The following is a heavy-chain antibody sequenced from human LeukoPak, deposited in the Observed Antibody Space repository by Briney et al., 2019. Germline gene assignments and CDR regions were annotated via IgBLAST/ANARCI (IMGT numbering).Heavy chain of an antibody. J-gene: IGHJ5*02. Sequence: PSGTLSLTCAVSSGSISSSNWWSWVRQPPGKGLEWIGEIYHSGSTNYNPSLKSRVTISVDKSKNQFSLKLSSVTAADTAVYYCARDDMVRGVIIRWGWFDPWGQGTLVTVSS. CDR2: IYHSGST. V-gene: IGHV4-4*02. CDR1: SGSISSSNW. D-gene: IGHD3-10*01. CDR3: ARDDMVRGVIIRWGWFDP.